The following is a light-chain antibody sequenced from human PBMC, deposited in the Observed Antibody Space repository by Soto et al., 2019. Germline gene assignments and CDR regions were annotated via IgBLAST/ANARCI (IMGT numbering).Light chain of an antibody. CDR1: QSLNRNY. V-gene: IGKV3-20*01. CDR2: ATS. J-gene: IGKJ3*01. Sequence: EIVLTQSPGTLSLSPGKRASLSCRACQSLNRNYVAWYQQKVGQAPRLLIYATSGKATGIPDRFRGSGSGTEFNLTIARLEPEDFAVYYCQRYGLSPPFSFGPGTKVEIK. CDR3: QRYGLSPPFS.